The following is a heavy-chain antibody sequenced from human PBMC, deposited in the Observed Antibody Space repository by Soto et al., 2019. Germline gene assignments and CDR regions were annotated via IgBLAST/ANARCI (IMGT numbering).Heavy chain of an antibody. J-gene: IGHJ4*02. Sequence: EVQLVESGGGLIQPGGSLRLSCIASGFNVDNVYMSWVRRAPGKGLEWVSVLYTADSTNYADSVKGRFTISRDSSKNTVYLQMASLRAGDKAVYYCARGMGAAWVTPLSHWGQGTLVIVSS. V-gene: IGHV3-53*01. CDR3: ARGMGAAWVTPLSH. CDR1: GFNVDNVY. CDR2: LYTADST. D-gene: IGHD2-21*02.